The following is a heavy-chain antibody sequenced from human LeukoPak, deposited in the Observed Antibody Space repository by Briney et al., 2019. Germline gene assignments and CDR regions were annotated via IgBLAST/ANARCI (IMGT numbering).Heavy chain of an antibody. CDR2: ISGSGGST. CDR1: GFTFSSYA. CDR3: AKPGIAAAGTGWFDP. J-gene: IGHJ5*02. D-gene: IGHD6-13*01. V-gene: IGHV3-23*01. Sequence: GGSLRLSCAASGFTFSSYAMSWVRQAPGKRLEWVSAISGSGGSTYYADSVKGRFTISRDNSKNTLYLQMNSLRVEDTAVYYCAKPGIAAAGTGWFDPWGQGTLVTVSS.